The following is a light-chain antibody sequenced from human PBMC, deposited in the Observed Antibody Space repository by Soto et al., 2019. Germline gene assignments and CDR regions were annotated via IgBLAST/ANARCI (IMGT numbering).Light chain of an antibody. CDR3: QQYNSYWLT. V-gene: IGKV1-5*01. J-gene: IGKJ4*01. CDR1: QSISSW. CDR2: DAS. Sequence: DIQMTQSPSTLSASVGDRVTITCRASQSISSWLAWYQQKPGKAPKLVIYDASSLESGVPSRFSGSGSGTGFTRAISGLQPDDFATYECQQYNSYWLTFGGGTKVEIK.